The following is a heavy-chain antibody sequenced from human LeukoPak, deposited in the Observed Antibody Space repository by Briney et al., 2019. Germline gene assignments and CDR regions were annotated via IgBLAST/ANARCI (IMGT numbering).Heavy chain of an antibody. J-gene: IGHJ4*02. CDR2: IYYSGST. Sequence: SETLSLTCTVSGGSISSYYWSWIRQPPGKGLEWIGYIYYSGSTNYNPSLKSRVTISVDTSKNQFSLKLSSVTAADTAVYYCARVGFAELSFHYWGQETLVTVSS. D-gene: IGHD3-10*01. CDR1: GGSISSYY. V-gene: IGHV4-59*08. CDR3: ARVGFAELSFHY.